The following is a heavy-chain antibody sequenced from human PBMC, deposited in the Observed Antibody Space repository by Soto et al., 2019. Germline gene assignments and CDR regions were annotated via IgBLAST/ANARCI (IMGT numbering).Heavy chain of an antibody. CDR3: ARVGYCSSTSCYVLDY. D-gene: IGHD2-2*01. CDR1: GFTFSSYA. J-gene: IGHJ4*02. V-gene: IGHV3-23*01. Sequence: GGSLRLSCAASGFTFSSYAMSWVRQAPGKGLEWVSAISGSGGSTYYADSVKGRFTISRDNSKNTLYLQMNSLRAEDTAVYYCARVGYCSSTSCYVLDYWGQGTLVTVSS. CDR2: ISGSGGST.